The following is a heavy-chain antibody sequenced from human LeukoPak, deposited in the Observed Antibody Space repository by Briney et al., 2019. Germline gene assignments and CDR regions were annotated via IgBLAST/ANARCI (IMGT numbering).Heavy chain of an antibody. CDR3: ACRMFASNWFQP. CDR1: GYSFTAYW. J-gene: IGHJ5*02. D-gene: IGHD3-10*02. Sequence: GESLKTSCQGSGYSFTAYWIGWVRQMPGKGLEWMAVIYPGDSRTRYNPSFQGQVTISADKSINTACLEWNSLKASDTALYYCACRMFASNWFQPWGQGTLVTVSS. CDR2: IYPGDSRT. V-gene: IGHV5-51*01.